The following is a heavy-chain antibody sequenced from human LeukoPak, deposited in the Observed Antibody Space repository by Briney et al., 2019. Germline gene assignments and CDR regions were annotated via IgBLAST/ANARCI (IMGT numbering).Heavy chain of an antibody. CDR3: ARSRPRIAAAGTFSFDY. J-gene: IGHJ4*02. V-gene: IGHV4-34*01. CDR1: GGSFSGYY. CDR2: INHSGST. Sequence: SETLSLTCAVYGGSFSGYYWSWIRQPPGKGLEWIGEINHSGSTNYNPSLKSRVTISVDTSKNQFSLKLSSVTAADTAVYYCARSRPRIAAAGTFSFDYWGQGTLVTVSS. D-gene: IGHD6-13*01.